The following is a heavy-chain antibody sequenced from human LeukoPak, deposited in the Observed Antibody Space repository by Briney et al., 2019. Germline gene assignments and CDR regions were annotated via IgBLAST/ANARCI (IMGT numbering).Heavy chain of an antibody. J-gene: IGHJ6*03. Sequence: GGSLTLSCAASGFTLSSYWMSWVRLAPRPGQERVGIIKQYGSEKYYVDSAIGRFTISRVNAKNSLYLQMNSLRSEDTAVYYCARIRYYYNYMDVWGEGTTVTVSS. CDR3: ARIRYYYNYMDV. CDR1: GFTLSSYW. D-gene: IGHD3-3*02. V-gene: IGHV3-7*01. CDR2: IKQYGSEK.